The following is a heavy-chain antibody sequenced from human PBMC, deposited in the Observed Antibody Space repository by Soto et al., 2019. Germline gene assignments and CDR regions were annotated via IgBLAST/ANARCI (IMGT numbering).Heavy chain of an antibody. CDR3: ARVWVTTVTAWFDL. J-gene: IGHJ5*02. V-gene: IGHV1-69*01. CDR1: GGTLSSYA. CDR2: IIPFSGAA. D-gene: IGHD4-17*01. Sequence: QVQLVQSGAEVKKPGSSVKVSCKPFGGTLSSYAITWMRQAPGQGLEWMGGIIPFSGAANYAQKFQGRVTITADESTNTAYMDLSSLRSEETAVYFCARVWVTTVTAWFDLWGQGTLVTVSS.